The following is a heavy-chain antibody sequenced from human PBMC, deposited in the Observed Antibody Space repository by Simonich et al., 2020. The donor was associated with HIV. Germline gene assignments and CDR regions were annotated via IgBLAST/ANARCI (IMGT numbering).Heavy chain of an antibody. CDR2: INHSGIT. Sequence: HVQLQQWGAGLLKPSETLSLTCAVYGGSFSGYYWSWIRQPPGKGLEWIGEINHSGITNYKSSLNSRATISVDKSKNQFSLKLSSVTAADTAIYYCARRDRELILYFDYWGQGNLVTVSS. CDR3: ARRDRELILYFDY. J-gene: IGHJ4*02. CDR1: GGSFSGYY. V-gene: IGHV4-34*01. D-gene: IGHD3-3*01.